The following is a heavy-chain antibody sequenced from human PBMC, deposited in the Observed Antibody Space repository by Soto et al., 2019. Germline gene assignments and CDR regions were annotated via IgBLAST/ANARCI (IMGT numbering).Heavy chain of an antibody. V-gene: IGHV3-30*18. CDR3: AKDGYFYDSRGYYVWDH. CDR1: GFTFSSYG. CDR2: ISYDGRNE. Sequence: QAQLVESGGGVVQPGRSLRLSCVDSGFTFSSYGMHWVRQAPGRGLEWVAGISYDGRNEFYEDSVKGRFTISRDNSKSTLYLQMNTLRPVDTAVYYCAKDGYFYDSRGYYVWDHWGQGALVIVSS. J-gene: IGHJ4*02. D-gene: IGHD3-22*01.